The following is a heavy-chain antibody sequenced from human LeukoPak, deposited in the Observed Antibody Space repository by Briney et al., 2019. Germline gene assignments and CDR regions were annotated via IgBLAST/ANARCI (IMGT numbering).Heavy chain of an antibody. V-gene: IGHV4-39*01. CDR2: IYYSGSS. CDR3: AIIAAAEVSMNWFDP. D-gene: IGHD6-13*01. CDR1: GGSISSSSSY. J-gene: IGHJ5*02. Sequence: PSETLSLTCSVSGGSISSSSSYWGWIRQPPGKGLEWIGSIYYSGSSFDNPALKSRVTISVDTSKNQFSLKLSSVTAADTAVYYCAIIAAAEVSMNWFDPWGQGTLVTVSS.